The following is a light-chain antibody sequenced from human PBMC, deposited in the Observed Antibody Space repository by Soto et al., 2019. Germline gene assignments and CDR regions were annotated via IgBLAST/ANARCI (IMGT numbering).Light chain of an antibody. CDR2: GAS. Sequence: EIVLTQSPGTLSLSPGERATLSCRASQSVSSSYLAWYQQKPGQAPRLLIYGASSRATGIPDRFSGSGSGTDFTLTISRLEPEDVAVYYCQQYGSSACAFGPGTKVDIK. CDR3: QQYGSSACA. V-gene: IGKV3-20*01. CDR1: QSVSSSY. J-gene: IGKJ3*01.